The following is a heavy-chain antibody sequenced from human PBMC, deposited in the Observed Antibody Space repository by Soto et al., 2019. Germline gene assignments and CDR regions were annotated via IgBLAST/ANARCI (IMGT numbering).Heavy chain of an antibody. D-gene: IGHD1-1*01. V-gene: IGHV3-7*01. J-gene: IGHJ6*03. CDR2: INQDGSEK. CDR3: SRKYHTAGTPYYYYYMDV. CDR1: GFTFSSYW. Sequence: EVQLVESGGGLVQPGGSLRLSCVYSGFTFSSYWMSWVRQAPGEGLEWVANINQDGSEKYYLDSVKGRFTISRDNAKNSLFLQMNSLRAEDTAVYYCSRKYHTAGTPYYYYYMDVWGKGTTVTVSS.